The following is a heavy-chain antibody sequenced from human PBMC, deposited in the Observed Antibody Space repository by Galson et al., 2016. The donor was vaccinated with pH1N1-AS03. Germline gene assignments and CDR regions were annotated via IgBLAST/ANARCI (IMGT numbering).Heavy chain of an antibody. Sequence: SLRLSCAASGFTFGSFAMSWVRQAPGKGLEWVSAISDSGNNTYYGDYVKGRLTISRDNSKNMLYLQMNSLRAEETAVYYCAKDKGLGGGSCYQYWGQGTLVTVSS. CDR1: GFTFGSFA. CDR2: ISDSGNNT. CDR3: AKDKGLGGGSCYQY. D-gene: IGHD2-15*01. J-gene: IGHJ4*02. V-gene: IGHV3-23*01.